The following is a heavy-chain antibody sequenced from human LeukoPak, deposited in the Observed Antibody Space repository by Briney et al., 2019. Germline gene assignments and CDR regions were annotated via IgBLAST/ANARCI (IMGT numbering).Heavy chain of an antibody. CDR2: IYYSGST. V-gene: IGHV4-39*01. J-gene: IGHJ4*02. Sequence: SETLSLTCTVSGGSISSSSYYWGWIRQPPGKGLEWIGSIYYSGSTYYNPSLKSRVTISVDTSKNQFSLKLSSVTAADTAVYYCARRKQQPATFDYWGQGTLVTVSS. CDR3: ARRKQQPATFDY. CDR1: GGSISSSSYY. D-gene: IGHD6-13*01.